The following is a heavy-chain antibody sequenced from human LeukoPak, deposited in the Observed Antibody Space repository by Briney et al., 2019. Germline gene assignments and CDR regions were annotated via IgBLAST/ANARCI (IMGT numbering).Heavy chain of an antibody. V-gene: IGHV3-33*01. J-gene: IGHJ5*02. CDR2: IWYDGSNK. CDR3: ARGAGSYYDFWSGYHNNWFDP. CDR1: GFTFSSYG. D-gene: IGHD3-3*01. Sequence: PGGSLRLSCAASGFTFSSYGMHWVRQAPGKGLEWVGVIWYDGSNKYYADSVKGRFTISRDNSKNTLYLQMNSLRAEDTAVYYCARGAGSYYDFWSGYHNNWFDPWGQGTLVTVSS.